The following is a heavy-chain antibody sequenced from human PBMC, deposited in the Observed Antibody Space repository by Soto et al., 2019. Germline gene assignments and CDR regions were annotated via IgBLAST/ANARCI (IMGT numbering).Heavy chain of an antibody. CDR3: TPRLDNWNRWGDY. CDR2: IRSKANSYAT. Sequence: EVQLVESGGGLVQPGGSLKLSCAASGFTFSGSAMHWVRQASGKGLEWVGRIRSKANSYATAYAASVKGRFTISRDDSKNTAYLQMNSLKTEDTAMYYCTPRLDNWNRWGDYWGQGTLVTVSS. D-gene: IGHD1-1*01. V-gene: IGHV3-73*02. J-gene: IGHJ4*02. CDR1: GFTFSGSA.